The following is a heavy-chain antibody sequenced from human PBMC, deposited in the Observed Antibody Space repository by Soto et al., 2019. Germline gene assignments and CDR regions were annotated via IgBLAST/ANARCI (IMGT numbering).Heavy chain of an antibody. CDR3: VRGDDRVD. V-gene: IGHV3-23*01. CDR1: GFTFSDFA. CDR2: ISGSGTNK. Sequence: EVHLLESGGGLVRPGGSLRLSCAASGFTFSDFAMTWVRQAQGKGLEWVSGISGSGTNKNYADSVKGRFTISRDNSKDSVFLQMYSLRAEDTAMYYCVRGDDRVDWGQGTLVTVSS. D-gene: IGHD2-21*02. J-gene: IGHJ4*02.